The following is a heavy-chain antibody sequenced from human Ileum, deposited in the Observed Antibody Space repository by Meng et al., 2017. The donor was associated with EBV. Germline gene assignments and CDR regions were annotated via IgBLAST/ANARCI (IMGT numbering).Heavy chain of an antibody. V-gene: IGHV4-4*02. CDR1: GDSISSNNW. D-gene: IGHD4-17*01. CDR2: IYHSGST. CDR3: ASGRDYAWHS. Sequence: RHESGPGRVKPSGNLSLPCAVSGDSISSNNWWSWVRQPPGKGLEWIGEIYHSGSTNYNPSFKSRVTMSVDKSKNQISLNLSSVTAADTAVHYCASGRDYAWHSWGRGTLVTVSS. J-gene: IGHJ4*02.